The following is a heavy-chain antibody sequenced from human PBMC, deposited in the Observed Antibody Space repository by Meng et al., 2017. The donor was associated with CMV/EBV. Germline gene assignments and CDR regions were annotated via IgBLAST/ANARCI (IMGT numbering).Heavy chain of an antibody. J-gene: IGHJ6*02. CDR2: ISGSDGST. V-gene: IGHV3-23*01. CDR1: GFTFSSYA. D-gene: IGHD2-2*03. CDR3: AKDGYCSSTSCQDYYYYGMDV. Sequence: GESLKISCAASGFTFSSYAMSWVRQAPGKGLEWVSAISGSDGSTYYADSVKGRFTISRDNSKNTLYLQMNSLRAEDTAVYYCAKDGYCSSTSCQDYYYYGMDVWGQGTTVTVSS.